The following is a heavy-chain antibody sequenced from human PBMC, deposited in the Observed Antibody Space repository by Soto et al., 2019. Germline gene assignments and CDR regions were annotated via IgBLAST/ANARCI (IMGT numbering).Heavy chain of an antibody. CDR1: GDTFNNFA. V-gene: IGHV1-69*12. Sequence: QVQLVQSGAEVKKPGSSVKVSCKAPGDTFNNFALSWVRQAPGQGLEWMGGIIPIFATPTYAQKFQDRVTISADESTTTAYMELSSLRSDETALYYVARRLGSDFRNWYFDLWGRGTLVTVPS. CDR3: ARRLGSDFRNWYFDL. J-gene: IGHJ2*01. CDR2: IIPIFATP.